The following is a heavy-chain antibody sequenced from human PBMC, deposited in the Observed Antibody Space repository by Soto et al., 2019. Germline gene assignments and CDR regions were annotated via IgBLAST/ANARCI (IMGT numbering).Heavy chain of an antibody. J-gene: IGHJ4*02. CDR2: ITGSGDYT. D-gene: IGHD1-20*01. CDR3: ARRITSSFDY. Sequence: EVQLLESGGGLVQPGGSLRLSCVASGFTFSIYNMSWVRQATGKGLEWVSVITGSGDYTNYADPVKGRFTISRDNAKNPLYLQMHSLRADDTAVYFCARRITSSFDYWGQVTLVTVSS. V-gene: IGHV3-23*01. CDR1: GFTFSIYN.